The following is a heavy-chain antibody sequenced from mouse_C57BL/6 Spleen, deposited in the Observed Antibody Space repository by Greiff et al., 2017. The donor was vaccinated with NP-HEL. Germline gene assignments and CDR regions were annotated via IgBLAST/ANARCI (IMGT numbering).Heavy chain of an antibody. D-gene: IGHD2-3*01. J-gene: IGHJ3*01. V-gene: IGHV1-15*01. CDR3: TRDGYLAGVLAY. CDR2: IDPETGGT. Sequence: QVQLKESGAELVRPGASVTLSCKASGYTFTDYEMHWVKQTPVHGLEWIGAIDPETGGTAYNQKFKGKAILTADKSSSTAYMELRSLTSEDSAVYYCTRDGYLAGVLAYWGQGTLVTVSA. CDR1: GYTFTDYE.